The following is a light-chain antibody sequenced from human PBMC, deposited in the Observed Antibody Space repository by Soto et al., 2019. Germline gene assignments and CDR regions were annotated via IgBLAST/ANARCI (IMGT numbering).Light chain of an antibody. J-gene: IGKJ4*01. CDR1: QSVSSN. V-gene: IGKV3D-15*01. CDR2: GAS. Sequence: EIVMTQSPATLSVSPGERATLSCRASQSVSSNLAWYQQKPGQAPRLLIYGASTRATGIPARFSGSGSGTELTLTISSLQSEDFAVYYWQQYNNWPPFTCGGGTNVEIK. CDR3: QQYNNWPPFT.